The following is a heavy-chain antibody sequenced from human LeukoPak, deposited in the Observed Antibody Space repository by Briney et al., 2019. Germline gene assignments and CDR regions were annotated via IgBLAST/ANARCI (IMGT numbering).Heavy chain of an antibody. CDR2: ISYDGSNK. V-gene: IGHV3-30*18. CDR1: GFTFSSYG. Sequence: PGRSLRLSCAASGFTFSSYGMHWVRQAPGKGLEWVAVISYDGSNKYYADSVKGRFTISRDNSKNTLYLQMNSPRAEDTAVYYCAKGPAGTNYYHYGMDVWGQGTTVTVSS. D-gene: IGHD6-19*01. J-gene: IGHJ6*02. CDR3: AKGPAGTNYYHYGMDV.